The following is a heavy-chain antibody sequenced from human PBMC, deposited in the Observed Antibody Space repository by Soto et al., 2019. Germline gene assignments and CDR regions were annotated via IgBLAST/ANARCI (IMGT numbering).Heavy chain of an antibody. CDR3: AREKPYGSGSYYTYHDAFDI. Sequence: QVQLVQSGAEVKKPGSSVKVSCKASGGTFSSYTISWVRQAPGQGLEWMGRIIPILGIANYAQKFQGRVTITADKSTSTAYMELSSLRSEDTAVYYCAREKPYGSGSYYTYHDAFDIWGQGTMVTVSS. J-gene: IGHJ3*02. CDR1: GGTFSSYT. D-gene: IGHD3-10*01. CDR2: IIPILGIA. V-gene: IGHV1-69*08.